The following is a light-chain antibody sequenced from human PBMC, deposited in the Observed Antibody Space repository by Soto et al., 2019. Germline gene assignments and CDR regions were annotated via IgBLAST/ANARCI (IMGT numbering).Light chain of an antibody. Sequence: QSALTQPASVSGSPGQSITISCTGTSSDVGGYNYVSWYQQHPGKAPKLMIYDVSNRPSGVSNRFSGSKSGNTASLTISGPQAEDEADYYCSSYTRSSTQVFGGGTKLTVL. J-gene: IGLJ2*01. CDR1: SSDVGGYNY. CDR2: DVS. V-gene: IGLV2-14*01. CDR3: SSYTRSSTQV.